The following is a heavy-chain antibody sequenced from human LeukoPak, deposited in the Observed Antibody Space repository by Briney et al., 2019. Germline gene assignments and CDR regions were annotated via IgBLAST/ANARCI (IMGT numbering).Heavy chain of an antibody. CDR1: GGSFSGYY. CDR3: ARVLRFGEWYNWFDP. D-gene: IGHD3-10*01. J-gene: IGHJ5*02. CDR2: INHSGST. Sequence: SETLSLTCAVYGGSFSGYYGSWIRQPPGKGLEWVAEINHSGSTNYNPSLKSRVTISLETSKNQFSLKMSSVTAADTAVYSCARVLRFGEWYNWFDPWGQETLVTVSS. V-gene: IGHV4-34*01.